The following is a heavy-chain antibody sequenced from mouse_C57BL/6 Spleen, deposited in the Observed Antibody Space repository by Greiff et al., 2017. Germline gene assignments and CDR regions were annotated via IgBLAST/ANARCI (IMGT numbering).Heavy chain of an antibody. Sequence: EVKLMESGGDLVKPGGSLKLSCAASGFTFSSYGMSWVRQTPDKRLEWVATISSGGSYTYYPDSVKGRFTISRDNAQNTLYLQMSSLKSEDTAMYYCARHLTNSNWDPFAYWGQGTLVTVSA. J-gene: IGHJ3*01. CDR1: GFTFSSYG. V-gene: IGHV5-6*01. CDR2: ISSGGSYT. CDR3: ARHLTNSNWDPFAY. D-gene: IGHD4-1*01.